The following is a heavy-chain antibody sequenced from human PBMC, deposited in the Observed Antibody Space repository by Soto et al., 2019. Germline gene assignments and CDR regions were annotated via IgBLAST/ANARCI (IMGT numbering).Heavy chain of an antibody. D-gene: IGHD1-26*01. CDR1: GGSLIDYN. V-gene: IGHV4-34*01. Sequence: SETLSLTCAVYGGSLIDYNWSWIRQPPGKGLEWIGEINHSGNTNYNPSLTSRATISVDTSKNQFSLKLSSVTAADTAMYYCASDPQGXGRLDFDYWGQGTLVTVSS. J-gene: IGHJ4*02. CDR3: ASDPQGXGRLDFDY. CDR2: INHSGNT.